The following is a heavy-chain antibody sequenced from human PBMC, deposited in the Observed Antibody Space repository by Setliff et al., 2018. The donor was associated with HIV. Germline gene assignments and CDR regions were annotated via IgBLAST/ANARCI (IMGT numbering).Heavy chain of an antibody. CDR2: IYHVGGT. D-gene: IGHD2-21*01. Sequence: SETLSLTCAVSGGSIGSGGYSWSWIRQPPGRGLEWVGYIYHVGGTYYNPSLRSRVTLSVDTSKNQFSLKLTSVTAADQGVYYCARVPVAGANWFDPWGLGTLVTVSS. V-gene: IGHV4-30-2*01. CDR3: ARVPVAGANWFDP. J-gene: IGHJ5*02. CDR1: GGSIGSGGYS.